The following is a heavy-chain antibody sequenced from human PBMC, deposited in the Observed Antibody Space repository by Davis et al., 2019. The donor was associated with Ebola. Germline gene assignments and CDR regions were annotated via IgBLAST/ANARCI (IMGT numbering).Heavy chain of an antibody. D-gene: IGHD1-1*01. Sequence: ASVKVSCKVSGENFTSYYMHWVRQAPGQGLEWMGIINPSGGSTSYAQKFQGRVTMTRDTSTSTVYMELSSLRSDDTAVYYCARAQFPTTSDHWGQGTLVTVSS. CDR2: INPSGGST. CDR3: ARAQFPTTSDH. CDR1: GENFTSYY. V-gene: IGHV1-46*01. J-gene: IGHJ4*02.